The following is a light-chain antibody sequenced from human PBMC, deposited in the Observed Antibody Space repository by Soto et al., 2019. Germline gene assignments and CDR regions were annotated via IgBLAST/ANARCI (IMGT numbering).Light chain of an antibody. CDR2: DAS. CDR3: QHYKTWPLS. CDR1: QSIGST. V-gene: IGKV3-15*01. Sequence: EIVMTQSPATLSVSPGERATLSCRASQSIGSTLAWYQQKPGQTPRLLIYDASTRATGIPARFSGIGSGTAFTLIISSLQSEDFAVYYCQHYKTWPLSFGGGTKVEI. J-gene: IGKJ4*01.